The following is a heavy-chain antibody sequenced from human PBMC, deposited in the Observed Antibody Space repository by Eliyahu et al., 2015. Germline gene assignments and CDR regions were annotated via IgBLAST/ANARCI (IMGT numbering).Heavy chain of an antibody. J-gene: IGHJ4*02. Sequence: QVQLQESGPGLVKLSETLSLTCTXSGGSISSYYWSWIRQPAGKGLEWIGRIYTSGSTNYNPSLKSRVTMSVDTSKNQFSLKLSSVTAADTAVYYCARESPSIVGAPADYWGQGTLVTVSS. D-gene: IGHD1-26*01. CDR1: GGSISSYY. CDR2: IYTSGST. V-gene: IGHV4-4*07. CDR3: ARESPSIVGAPADY.